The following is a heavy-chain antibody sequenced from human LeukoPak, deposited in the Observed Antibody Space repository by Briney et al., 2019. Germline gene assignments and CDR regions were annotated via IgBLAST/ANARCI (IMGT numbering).Heavy chain of an antibody. CDR3: ALRGVVVNHYFDY. CDR2: IIPIFGTA. CDR1: GGTFSSYA. D-gene: IGHD3-22*01. V-gene: IGHV1-69*06. Sequence: GASVKVSCKASGGTFSSYAISWVRQAPGQGLEWMGGIIPIFGTANYAQKFQGRVTITADKSTSTAYMELSSLRSEDTAVYYCALRGVVVNHYFDYWGQGTLVTVSS. J-gene: IGHJ4*02.